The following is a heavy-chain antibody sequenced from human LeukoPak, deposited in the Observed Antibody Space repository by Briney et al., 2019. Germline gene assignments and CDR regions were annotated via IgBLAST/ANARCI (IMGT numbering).Heavy chain of an antibody. CDR3: ATNPDY. V-gene: IGHV3-7*01. J-gene: IGHJ4*02. Sequence: GGSLRLSCAASGFTFTTYWMGWVRQAPGKGLEWVANIKRDGSEKYYVDSVKGRFTISRDNVKNSLYLQMNSLRAEDTAVYYCATNPDYWGQGTLVTVSS. CDR1: GFTFTTYW. CDR2: IKRDGSEK.